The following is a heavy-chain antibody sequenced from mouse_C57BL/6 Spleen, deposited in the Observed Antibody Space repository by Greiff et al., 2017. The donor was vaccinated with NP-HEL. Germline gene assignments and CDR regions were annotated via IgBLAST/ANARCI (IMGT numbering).Heavy chain of an antibody. J-gene: IGHJ2*01. CDR2: IYPRSGNT. V-gene: IGHV1-81*01. Sequence: VQLQQSGAELARPGASVKLSCKASGYTFTSYGISWVKQRTGQGLEWIGEIYPRSGNTYYNEKFKGKATLTADKSSSTAYMELRSLTSEDSAVYFCAREGITTVVAHYFDYWGQGTTLTVSS. D-gene: IGHD1-1*01. CDR3: AREGITTVVAHYFDY. CDR1: GYTFTSYG.